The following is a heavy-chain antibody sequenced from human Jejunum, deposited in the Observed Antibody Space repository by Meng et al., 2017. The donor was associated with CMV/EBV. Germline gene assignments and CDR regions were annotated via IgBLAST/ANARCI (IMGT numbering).Heavy chain of an antibody. J-gene: IGHJ5*02. Sequence: EVQLVESGXXXXXTXXSXXLSCTVSVRTFDTYSNNWVRQVPGEGLEWVSSISRSSNQMYYADSVKGRFTISRDKGKDSMYLQMNSLRAEDTAVYYCARGRQSCNSISCHYNWFDPWGQGTLVTVSS. CDR3: ARGRQSCNSISCHYNWFDP. D-gene: IGHD2-2*01. CDR2: ISRSSNQM. V-gene: IGHV3-21*01. CDR1: VRTFDTYS.